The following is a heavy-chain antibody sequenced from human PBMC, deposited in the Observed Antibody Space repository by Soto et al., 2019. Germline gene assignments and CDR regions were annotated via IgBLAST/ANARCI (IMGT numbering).Heavy chain of an antibody. CDR2: INHSGST. CDR3: ARGLKRRVGFDP. CDR1: GGSFSGYY. Sequence: SETLSLTCAVYGGSFSGYYWSWIRQPPGKGLEWIGEINHSGSTNYNPSLKSRVTISVDTSKNQFSLKLSSVTATDTAVYYCARGLKRRVGFDPWGQGTLVTVSS. V-gene: IGHV4-34*01. D-gene: IGHD2-15*01. J-gene: IGHJ5*02.